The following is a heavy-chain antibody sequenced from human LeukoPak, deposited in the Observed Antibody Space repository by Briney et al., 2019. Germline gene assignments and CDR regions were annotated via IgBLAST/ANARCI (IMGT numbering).Heavy chain of an antibody. V-gene: IGHV1-2*06. CDR3: ARDYEGITLNWFDP. J-gene: IGHJ5*02. CDR2: INPNSGGT. Sequence: RASVKVSCKASGYTFTGYYMHWVRQAPGQGLEWMGRINPNSGGTNYAQKFQGRVTMTRDTSISTAYMELSRLRSDDTAVYYCARDYEGITLNWFDPWGQGTLVTVSS. D-gene: IGHD3-10*01. CDR1: GYTFTGYY.